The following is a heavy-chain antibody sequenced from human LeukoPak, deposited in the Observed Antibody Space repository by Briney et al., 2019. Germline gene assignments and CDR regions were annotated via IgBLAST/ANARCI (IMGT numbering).Heavy chain of an antibody. CDR2: IIPIFGTA. CDR1: GGTFSSYA. D-gene: IGHD2-2*01. J-gene: IGHJ6*03. V-gene: IGHV1-69*01. CDR3: ARVVPAAKYYYYYMDV. Sequence: ASVKVSCKASGGTFSSYAISWVRQAPGQGLEWMGGIIPIFGTANYAQKFQGRVTITADESTSTAYMEPSSLRSEDTAVYYCARVVPAAKYYYYYMDVWGKGTTVTVSS.